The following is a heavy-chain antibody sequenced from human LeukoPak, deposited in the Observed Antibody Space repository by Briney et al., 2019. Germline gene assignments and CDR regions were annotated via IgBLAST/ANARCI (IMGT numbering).Heavy chain of an antibody. CDR3: ARAYGSGSYTLLFFDY. V-gene: IGHV1-46*01. CDR2: INPSGGST. Sequence: ASVKVSCKASGYTFTSYYMHWVRQAPGQGLAWMGIINPSGGSTSYAQKFQGRVTMTRDTSTSTVYMELSSLRSEDTAVYYCARAYGSGSYTLLFFDYWGQGTLVTVSS. J-gene: IGHJ4*02. D-gene: IGHD3-10*01. CDR1: GYTFTSYY.